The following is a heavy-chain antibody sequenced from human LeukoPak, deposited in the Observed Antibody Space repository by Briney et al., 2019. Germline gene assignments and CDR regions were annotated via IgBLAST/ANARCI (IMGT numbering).Heavy chain of an antibody. D-gene: IGHD3-10*01. CDR2: IRWDGNST. CDR1: GFTFDDYT. Sequence: GGSLRLSCAASGFTFDDYTMHWVRQAPGKGLEWVSLIRWDGNSTYYADSVKGRFTISRDNSKNSLYLQMNSLRTEDTALYYCAKGGGMVRSSRFDYWGQGTLVTVSS. V-gene: IGHV3-43*01. CDR3: AKGGGMVRSSRFDY. J-gene: IGHJ4*02.